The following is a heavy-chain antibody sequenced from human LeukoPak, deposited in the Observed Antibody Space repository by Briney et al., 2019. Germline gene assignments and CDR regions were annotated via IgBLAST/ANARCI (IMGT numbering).Heavy chain of an antibody. CDR2: IYYSGSA. CDR1: GGSISSYY. D-gene: IGHD4-17*01. Sequence: SETLSLTCTVSGGSISSYYWGWIRQPPGKGLEWIGYIYYSGSANYNPSLKSRVTISVDTSKNQFSLKLSSVTAADTAVYYCARDHGYGDPFDYWGQGTLVTVSS. V-gene: IGHV4-59*01. CDR3: ARDHGYGDPFDY. J-gene: IGHJ4*02.